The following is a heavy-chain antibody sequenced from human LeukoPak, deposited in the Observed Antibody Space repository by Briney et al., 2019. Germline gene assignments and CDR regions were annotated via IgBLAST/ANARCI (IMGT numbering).Heavy chain of an antibody. CDR1: GFTFGDYA. D-gene: IGHD1-26*01. J-gene: IGHJ4*02. Sequence: GGSLRLSCTASGFTFGDYAMSWVRQAPGKGLEWVGFIRSKAYGGITEYAASVKGRFTISRDDSKSIAYLQMNSLKTEDTAVYYCTRVRIVGATIPYYFDYWGQGTLVAVSS. CDR3: TRVRIVGATIPYYFDY. V-gene: IGHV3-49*04. CDR2: IRSKAYGGIT.